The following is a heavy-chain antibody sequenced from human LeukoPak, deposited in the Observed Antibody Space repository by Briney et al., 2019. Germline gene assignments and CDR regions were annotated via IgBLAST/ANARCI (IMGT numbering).Heavy chain of an antibody. D-gene: IGHD1-26*01. Sequence: GGSLRLSCAASGFTLNTHYGMSWIRQAPGKGLEWVSTITASGDFTNYADSVKGRSTISRDISKNTLYLQMNSLRVEDTAVYYCAKDPGGSYDYWGQGTLVTVSS. V-gene: IGHV3-23*01. CDR1: GFTLNTHYG. J-gene: IGHJ4*02. CDR3: AKDPGGSYDY. CDR2: ITASGDFT.